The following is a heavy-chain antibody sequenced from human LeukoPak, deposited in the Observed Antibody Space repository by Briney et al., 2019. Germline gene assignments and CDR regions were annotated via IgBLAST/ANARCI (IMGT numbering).Heavy chain of an antibody. J-gene: IGHJ2*01. V-gene: IGHV3-20*04. CDR1: GFTFDDYG. CDR2: INWNGGST. CDR3: ARETTVVTSWYFDL. Sequence: GGSLRLSCAASGFTFDDYGMSWVRQAPGKGLKWVSGINWNGGSTGYADSVKGRFTISRDNAKNSLYLQMNSLRAEDTALYYCARETTVVTSWYFDLWGRGTLVTVSS. D-gene: IGHD4-23*01.